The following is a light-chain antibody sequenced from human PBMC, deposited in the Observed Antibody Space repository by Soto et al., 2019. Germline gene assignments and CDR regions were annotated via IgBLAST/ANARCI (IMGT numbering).Light chain of an antibody. CDR2: DVS. V-gene: IGLV2-14*01. CDR1: NSDVGGYNY. Sequence: QSVLTQPASVSGSPGQSITISCTGTNSDVGGYNYVSWYQQYPGKAPKVMIYDVSNRPSGVSNRFSGSKSGNTASLTIFGLQAEGEADYYCSSYTASSTYVFGTGTKVTVL. CDR3: SSYTASSTYV. J-gene: IGLJ1*01.